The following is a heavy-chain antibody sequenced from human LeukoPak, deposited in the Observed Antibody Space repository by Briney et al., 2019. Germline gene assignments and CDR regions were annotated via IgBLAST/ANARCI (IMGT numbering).Heavy chain of an antibody. CDR2: ITNDGSST. J-gene: IGHJ4*02. CDR1: GLTLSSHW. CDR3: ARSPMATITLFDC. Sequence: GGSLRLSCAASGLTLSSHWMHWVRQAPGKGLVWVSGITNDGSSTTYADSVKGRFTIPRHNAKNMLYLQMNSLSAEGTAVYYCARSPMATITLFDCWGEGTLVAVSS. D-gene: IGHD5-24*01. V-gene: IGHV3-74*01.